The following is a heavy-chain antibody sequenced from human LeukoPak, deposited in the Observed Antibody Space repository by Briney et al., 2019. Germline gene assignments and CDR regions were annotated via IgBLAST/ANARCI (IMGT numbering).Heavy chain of an antibody. J-gene: IGHJ4*02. D-gene: IGHD6-25*01. CDR2: ISASGEST. Sequence: GGSLRLSCAASGFTFNNYDMSWVRQAPGQGLEWVSTISASGESTYYADSVKGRFTISRDNAKNAVYLQMNSLRDEDTAVYNCAKKQRLREFDYWGQGTLVTVSS. CDR1: GFTFNNYD. CDR3: AKKQRLREFDY. V-gene: IGHV3-23*01.